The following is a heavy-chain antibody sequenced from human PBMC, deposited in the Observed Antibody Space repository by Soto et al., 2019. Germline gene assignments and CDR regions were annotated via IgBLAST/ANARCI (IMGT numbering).Heavy chain of an antibody. CDR3: ARDQTGITTAGGGRIDR. V-gene: IGHV3-30-3*01. D-gene: IGHD6-13*01. J-gene: IGHJ5*02. CDR1: GFTFSTHA. CDR2: VSFDGSNK. Sequence: QVQLVESGGGVVQPGRSLRLSCAASGFTFSTHAMHWVRQAPGKGLECVAIVSFDGSNKYYADSVKGRFTISRDNSKNTLYLQMRCLTPEDTAFYYCARDQTGITTAGGGRIDRWGQGTLVTVSS.